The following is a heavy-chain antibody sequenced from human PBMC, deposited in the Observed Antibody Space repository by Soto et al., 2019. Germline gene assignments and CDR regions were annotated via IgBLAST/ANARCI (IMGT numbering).Heavy chain of an antibody. D-gene: IGHD5-12*01. V-gene: IGHV3-49*04. CDR3: TRGVEMATIFAFDI. CDR2: IRSKAYGGTT. J-gene: IGHJ3*02. CDR1: GFTFGDYA. Sequence: GSLRLSCTASGFTFGDYAMSWVRQAPGKGLEWVGFIRSKAYGGTTEYAASVKGRFTISRDDSKSIAYLQMNSLKTEDTAVYYCTRGVEMATIFAFDIWGQGTMVTVSS.